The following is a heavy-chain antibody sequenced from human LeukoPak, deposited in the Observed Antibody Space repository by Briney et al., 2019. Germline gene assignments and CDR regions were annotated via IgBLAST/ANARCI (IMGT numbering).Heavy chain of an antibody. CDR3: ARGPFPCYYDSSGYRKRAFDI. Sequence: PGGSLRLSCAASGFTFSSYEMNWVRQAPGKGLEWVSYISSSGSTIYYADSVKGRFTISRDNAKNSLFLQMNSLRAEDTAAYYCARGPFPCYYDSSGYRKRAFDIWGQGTMVTVSS. CDR1: GFTFSSYE. V-gene: IGHV3-48*03. D-gene: IGHD3-22*01. CDR2: ISSSGSTI. J-gene: IGHJ3*02.